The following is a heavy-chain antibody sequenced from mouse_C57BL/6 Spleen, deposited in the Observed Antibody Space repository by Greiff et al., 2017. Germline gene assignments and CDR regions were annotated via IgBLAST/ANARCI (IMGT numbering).Heavy chain of an antibody. CDR2: INPGSGGT. CDR3: ARGVTTDGAWFAY. Sequence: VQLQQSGAELVRPGTSVKVSCKASGYAFTNYLIEWVKQRPGQGLEWIGVINPGSGGTNYNEKFKGKATLTADKSSSTAYMQLSSLTSEDSAVXFCARGVTTDGAWFAYWGQGTLVTVSA. D-gene: IGHD1-1*01. J-gene: IGHJ3*01. CDR1: GYAFTNYL. V-gene: IGHV1-54*01.